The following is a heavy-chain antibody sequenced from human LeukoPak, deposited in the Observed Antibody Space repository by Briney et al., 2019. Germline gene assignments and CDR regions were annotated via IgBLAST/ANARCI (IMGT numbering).Heavy chain of an antibody. D-gene: IGHD6-13*01. CDR3: ARGGIAAAALARYYYYYGMDV. CDR1: GGSFSGYY. J-gene: IGHJ6*02. CDR2: INHSGST. Sequence: SETLSLTCAVYGGSFSGYYWSWIRQPPGKGLEWLGEINHSGSTNYNPSLKSRVTISVDTSKNQFSLKLSSVTAAGTAVYYCARGGIAAAALARYYYYYGMDVWGQGTTVTVSS. V-gene: IGHV4-34*01.